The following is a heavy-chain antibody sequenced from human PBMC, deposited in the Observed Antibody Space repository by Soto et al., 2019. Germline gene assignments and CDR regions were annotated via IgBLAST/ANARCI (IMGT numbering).Heavy chain of an antibody. CDR1: GYSFTSYW. Sequence: GESLKISCKGSGYSFTSYWIGWVRQMPGEGLEWLGIIYPDDSDTRYSPSFLGQVTISADESIKTTYLQWSSLKASDTAIYFCASSVLVTSTMNYFDLWGQGTLVTVSS. J-gene: IGHJ4*02. V-gene: IGHV5-51*01. CDR2: IYPDDSDT. D-gene: IGHD2-8*02. CDR3: ASSVLVTSTMNYFDL.